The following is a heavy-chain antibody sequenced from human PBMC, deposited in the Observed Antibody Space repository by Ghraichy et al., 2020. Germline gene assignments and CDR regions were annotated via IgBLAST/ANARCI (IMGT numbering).Heavy chain of an antibody. V-gene: IGHV3-21*01. CDR3: ARDRRSPRYSSSYFDY. CDR1: GFTFSSYS. Sequence: GALRLSCAASGFTFSSYSMNWVRQAPGKGLEWVSSISSSSSYIYYADSVKGRFTISRDNAKNSLYLQMNSLRAEDTAVYYCARDRRSPRYSSSYFDYWGQGTLVTVSS. D-gene: IGHD6-6*01. J-gene: IGHJ4*02. CDR2: ISSSSSYI.